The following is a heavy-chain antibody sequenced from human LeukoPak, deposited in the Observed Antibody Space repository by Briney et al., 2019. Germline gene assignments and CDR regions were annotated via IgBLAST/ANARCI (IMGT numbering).Heavy chain of an antibody. CDR2: IYHSGST. CDR3: ARVTYYYDSSGYYLFDY. Sequence: PSGTLSLTCAVSGGSISSSNWWSWVRQPPGKGLEWIGEIYHSGSTNYNPSLKSRVTISVDKSKNQFSLKLSSVTATDTAMYYCARVTYYYDSSGYYLFDYWGQGTLVTVSS. CDR1: GGSISSSNW. V-gene: IGHV4-4*02. D-gene: IGHD3-22*01. J-gene: IGHJ4*02.